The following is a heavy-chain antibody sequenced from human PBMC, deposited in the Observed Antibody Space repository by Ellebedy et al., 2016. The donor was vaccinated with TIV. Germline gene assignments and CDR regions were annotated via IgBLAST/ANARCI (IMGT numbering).Heavy chain of an antibody. Sequence: MPGGSLRLSCVVSGCSFMKNWWSWVRQPPGKGLVWIGETYHRVDTNYSPSLRIRVTISLDTSNNHFSLTLTSVTAADTAVYYCARNGAATGWGNWFDPWGQGTLVTVSS. CDR3: ARNGAATGWGNWFDP. D-gene: IGHD3-16*01. V-gene: IGHV4-4*02. J-gene: IGHJ5*02. CDR2: TYHRVDT. CDR1: GCSFMKNW.